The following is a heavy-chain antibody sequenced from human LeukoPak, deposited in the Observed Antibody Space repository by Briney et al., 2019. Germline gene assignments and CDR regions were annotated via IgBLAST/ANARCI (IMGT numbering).Heavy chain of an antibody. CDR1: GFSINDYL. V-gene: IGHV3-15*01. J-gene: IGHJ4*02. Sequence: GGSLRLSCAASGFSINDYLMIWVRQAPGKGLEWVGRIKRKTDGGTTDYAAPVKGRFTISRDDSKTSLYLQMNNLKTEDTAVYCCTTSFMLAGHFDSLGEGSLVTVSS. CDR3: TTSFMLAGHFDS. CDR2: IKRKTDGGTT. D-gene: IGHD6-19*01.